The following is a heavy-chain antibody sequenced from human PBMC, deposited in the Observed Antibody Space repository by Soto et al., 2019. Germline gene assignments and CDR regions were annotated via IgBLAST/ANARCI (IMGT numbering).Heavy chain of an antibody. CDR1: GDSISSGGFP. D-gene: IGHD3-10*01. J-gene: IGHJ3*01. CDR2: VYRTGAT. Sequence: QLQLQESGSGLVETAQTLSLTCIVSGDSISSGGFPWTWIRQSTGKGLEWIGYVYRTGATRYNPSLDCRARISVDTSRKQFYLKLMYVTPSDSPVYFCARAYYALSSFALDVWGRGTAVTGSS. CDR3: ARAYYALSSFALDV. V-gene: IGHV4-30-2*06.